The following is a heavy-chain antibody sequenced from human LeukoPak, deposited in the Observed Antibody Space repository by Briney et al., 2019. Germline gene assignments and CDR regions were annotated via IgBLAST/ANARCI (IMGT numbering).Heavy chain of an antibody. CDR1: GFTFSSYS. CDR2: ISSGSKYI. CDR3: ARALSYSYGSMDF. V-gene: IGHV3-21*01. J-gene: IGHJ4*02. Sequence: PGGSLRLSCADSGFTFSSYSMNRVRQAPGKGLEWVSSISSGSKYIYNADSVKGRFTISRDNAKNSLYLQMNSLRAEDTAVYYCARALSYSYGSMDFWGQGTLVIVSS. D-gene: IGHD5-18*01.